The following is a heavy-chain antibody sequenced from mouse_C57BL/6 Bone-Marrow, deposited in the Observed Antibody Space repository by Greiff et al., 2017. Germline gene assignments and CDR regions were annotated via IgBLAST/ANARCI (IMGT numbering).Heavy chain of an antibody. CDR1: GYTFTSYW. D-gene: IGHD1-1*02. V-gene: IGHV1-61*01. CDR2: IYPSDSET. Sequence: QVQLKQPGAELVRPGSSVKLSCKASGYTFTSYWMDWVKQRPGQGLEWIGNIYPSDSETHYNQKFKDKATLTVDKSSSTAYMQLSSLTSEDSAVYYCARGALYGGFAYWGQGTLVTVSA. CDR3: ARGALYGGFAY. J-gene: IGHJ3*01.